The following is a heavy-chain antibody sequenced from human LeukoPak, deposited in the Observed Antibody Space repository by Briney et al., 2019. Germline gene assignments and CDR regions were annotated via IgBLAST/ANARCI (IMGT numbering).Heavy chain of an antibody. V-gene: IGHV3-21*06. CDR3: ARDPTYYLRYGYFDS. CDR2: ISSSSSYI. D-gene: IGHD1-26*01. Sequence: GGSLRLSCAASGFTFSSYSMNWVRQAPGKGLEWVSSISSSSSYIYYADSVKGRFTISRDNANNVLYLQMNSLRAEDTAVYYCARDPTYYLRYGYFDSWGQGTLVTVSS. CDR1: GFTFSSYS. J-gene: IGHJ4*02.